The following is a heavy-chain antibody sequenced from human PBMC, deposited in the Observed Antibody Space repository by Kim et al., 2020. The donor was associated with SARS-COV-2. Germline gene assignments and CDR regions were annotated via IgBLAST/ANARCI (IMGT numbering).Heavy chain of an antibody. D-gene: IGHD3-10*01. V-gene: IGHV3-30*18. CDR3: ANLWFGELFDY. Sequence: GGSLRLSCAASGFTFSSYGMHWVRQAPGKGLEWVAVISYDGSNKFYADSVKDRFTISRDHSKNTLYLQMNSLRAEDTAVYYCANLWFGELFDYWGQGTLVTVSS. J-gene: IGHJ4*02. CDR2: ISYDGSNK. CDR1: GFTFSSYG.